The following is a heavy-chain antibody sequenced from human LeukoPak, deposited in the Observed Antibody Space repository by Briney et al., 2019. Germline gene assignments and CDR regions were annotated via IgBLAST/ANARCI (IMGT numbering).Heavy chain of an antibody. V-gene: IGHV3-74*01. CDR1: GFTFSSYW. Sequence: GGSLRLSCAASGFTFSSYWMHWVRQGPGKGLVWVSRINSDGSETYYADSVKGRFTISRDNAKNTLYLQMNSLRDEDTAVYYCARERDCTTIISCYYYMDVWGKGTTVTVSS. J-gene: IGHJ6*03. D-gene: IGHD2-8*01. CDR3: ARERDCTTIISCYYYMDV. CDR2: INSDGSET.